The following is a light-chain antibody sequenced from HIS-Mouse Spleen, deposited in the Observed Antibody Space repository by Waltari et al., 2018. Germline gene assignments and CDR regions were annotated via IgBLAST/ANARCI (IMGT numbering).Light chain of an antibody. CDR3: QQRSNWPPLFT. CDR2: DAS. CDR1: QSVSSY. J-gene: IGKJ3*01. V-gene: IGKV3-11*01. Sequence: ELVLTQSPATLSLSPGERATLSCRASQSVSSYLAWYQQKPGKAPRLLIYDASNRATGIPARFSGSGSGTDFTLTISSLEPEDFAVYYCQQRSNWPPLFTFGPGTKVDIK.